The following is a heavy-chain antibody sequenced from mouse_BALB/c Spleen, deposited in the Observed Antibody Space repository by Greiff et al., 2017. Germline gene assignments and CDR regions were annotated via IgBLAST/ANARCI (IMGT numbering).Heavy chain of an antibody. V-gene: IGHV3-2*02. Sequence: EVQLQQSGPGPVKPSQSLSLTCTVTGYSITSGYAWNWIRQFPGNKLEWMGYISYSGSTSYNPSLKSRISITRDTSKNQFFLQLNSVTTEDTATYYCARGTADYYAMDYWGQGTSVTVSS. D-gene: IGHD4-1*01. J-gene: IGHJ4*01. CDR1: GYSITSGYA. CDR3: ARGTADYYAMDY. CDR2: ISYSGST.